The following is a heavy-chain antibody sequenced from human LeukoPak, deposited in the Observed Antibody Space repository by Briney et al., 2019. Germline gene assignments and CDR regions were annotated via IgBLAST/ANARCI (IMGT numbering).Heavy chain of an antibody. V-gene: IGHV4-4*07. D-gene: IGHD3-9*01. CDR2: IYTSGST. CDR1: GGSISSYY. Sequence: SETLSLTCTVSGGSISSYYWSWIRQPAGKGLEWIGRIYTSGSTNYNPSLKSRVTMSVDTSKNQFSLKLSSVTAADTAVYYCARDRRYFDWLLPSVWDYYYYMDVWGKGTTVTISS. J-gene: IGHJ6*03. CDR3: ARDRRYFDWLLPSVWDYYYYMDV.